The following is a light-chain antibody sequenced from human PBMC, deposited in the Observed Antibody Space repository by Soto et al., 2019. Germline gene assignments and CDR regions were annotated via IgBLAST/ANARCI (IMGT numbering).Light chain of an antibody. CDR3: QQYGSSGT. J-gene: IGKJ1*01. Sequence: EIVLTQSPGTLSLSPGERATLSCRASQSVSNNYLAWYQQKPGQAPRLLIYGASNRATGIPDRFSGSGSGTDFTLTTSRLEHEDFAVSYCQQYGSSGTFGQGTKVDIK. CDR2: GAS. CDR1: QSVSNNY. V-gene: IGKV3-20*01.